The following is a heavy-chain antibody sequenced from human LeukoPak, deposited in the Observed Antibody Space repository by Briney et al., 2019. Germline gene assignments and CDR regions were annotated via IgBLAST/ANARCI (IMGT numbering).Heavy chain of an antibody. Sequence: GGSLRLSCAASGFTFSSYGMSWVRQAPGKGLEWVSAISGSGGSTYHADSVKGRFTISRDNSKNTLYLQMNSLRAEDTAVYYCAKDRNLGYYGSGSYYFYWGQGTLVTVSS. D-gene: IGHD3-10*01. CDR3: AKDRNLGYYGSGSYYFY. J-gene: IGHJ4*02. V-gene: IGHV3-23*01. CDR1: GFTFSSYG. CDR2: ISGSGGST.